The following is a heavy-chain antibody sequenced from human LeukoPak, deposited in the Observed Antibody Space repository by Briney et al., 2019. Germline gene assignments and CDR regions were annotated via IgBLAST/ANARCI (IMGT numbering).Heavy chain of an antibody. D-gene: IGHD2-15*01. CDR2: IYSGGST. CDR3: ARDDCSGGSCYNWFDP. CDR1: GFTVSSNY. V-gene: IGHV3-53*01. Sequence: GGSLRLSCAASGFTVSSNYMSWVRQAPGKGLEWVSVIYSGGSTYYADSVKGRFTISRDNSKNTLYLQMNSLRAEDTAVYYCARDDCSGGSCYNWFDPWGQGTLVTVSS. J-gene: IGHJ5*02.